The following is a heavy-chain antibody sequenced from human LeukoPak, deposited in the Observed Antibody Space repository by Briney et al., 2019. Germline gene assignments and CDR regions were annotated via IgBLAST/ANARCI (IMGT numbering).Heavy chain of an antibody. D-gene: IGHD3-3*01. CDR2: IYTSGST. V-gene: IGHV4-4*07. CDR1: GGSISGYY. Sequence: PSETLSLTCTVSGGSISGYYWSWIRQPAGKGLEWIGRIYTSGSTNYNPSLKSRVTMSVDTSKNQFSLKLSSVTAADTAVYYCARETTIFGVIGDWFDPWGQGTLVTVSS. CDR3: ARETTIFGVIGDWFDP. J-gene: IGHJ5*02.